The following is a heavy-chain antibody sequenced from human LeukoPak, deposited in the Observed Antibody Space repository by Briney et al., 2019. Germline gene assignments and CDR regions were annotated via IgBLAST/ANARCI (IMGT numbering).Heavy chain of an antibody. J-gene: IGHJ4*02. CDR3: ARGVRGSSWYDLIY. CDR1: GYTFTSYD. D-gene: IGHD6-13*01. CDR2: MNPNSGNT. Sequence: GASVKVSCKASGYTFTSYDINWVRQATGQGLEWMGWMNPNSGNTGYAQKFQGRVTITRNTSISTAYMELSSLRSEDTAVYYCARGVRGSSWYDLIYWGQGTLVTVSS. V-gene: IGHV1-8*03.